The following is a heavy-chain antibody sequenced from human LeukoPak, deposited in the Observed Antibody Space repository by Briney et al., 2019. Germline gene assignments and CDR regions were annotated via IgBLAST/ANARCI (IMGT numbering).Heavy chain of an antibody. J-gene: IGHJ4*02. CDR2: IIPIFGTA. Sequence: SVKVSCKASGGTFSSYTISWVRQAPGQGLEWMGRIIPIFGTANYAQKFQGRVTITTDESTSTAYMELSSLRSEDTAVYYCARSRDGYNSPFDYWGQGTLVTVSS. D-gene: IGHD5-24*01. V-gene: IGHV1-69*05. CDR1: GGTFSSYT. CDR3: ARSRDGYNSPFDY.